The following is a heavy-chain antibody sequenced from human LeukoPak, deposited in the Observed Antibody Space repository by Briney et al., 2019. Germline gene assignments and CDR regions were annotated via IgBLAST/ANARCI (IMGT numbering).Heavy chain of an antibody. CDR1: GYTFTGYY. CDR2: INPNSGGT. CDR3: ARGEGDSSGYYYFDY. V-gene: IGHV1-2*02. D-gene: IGHD3-22*01. J-gene: IGHJ4*02. Sequence: GASVKVSCKASGYTFTGYYMHWVRQAPGQGLEWMGWINPNSGGTNYAQKFQGRVTMTRDTSISTAYMELSRLRSDDTAVYYCARGEGDSSGYYYFDYWGQGTLVTVSS.